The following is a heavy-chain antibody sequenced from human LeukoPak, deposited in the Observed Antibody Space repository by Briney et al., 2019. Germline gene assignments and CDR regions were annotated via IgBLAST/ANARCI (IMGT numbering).Heavy chain of an antibody. Sequence: SETLSLTCTVSGGSISSGDYYWSWIRQPPGKGLEWIGYIYHSGSPYYNPSLKSRVTISVDTSKNQFSLKLSSVTAADTAVYYCARGVAFFDYWGQGTLVTVSS. D-gene: IGHD2-21*01. V-gene: IGHV4-30-2*01. CDR3: ARGVAFFDY. CDR2: IYHSGSP. CDR1: GGSISSGDYY. J-gene: IGHJ4*02.